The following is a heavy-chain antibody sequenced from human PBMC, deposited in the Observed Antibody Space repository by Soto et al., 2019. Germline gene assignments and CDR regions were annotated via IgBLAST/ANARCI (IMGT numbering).Heavy chain of an antibody. J-gene: IGHJ5*02. D-gene: IGHD3-16*01. Sequence: QITLKESGPTLVKPTQTLTLTCTFSGFSLTTRGVGVGWIRQPPGKALECLALIYWDDDKRYSPSLQSRLSITKDTSQNQVVLTMTNVDPVYTATYYCAHIPTYYQYDWFDPWGQGTLVSVSS. CDR2: IYWDDDK. CDR3: AHIPTYYQYDWFDP. V-gene: IGHV2-5*02. CDR1: GFSLTTRGVG.